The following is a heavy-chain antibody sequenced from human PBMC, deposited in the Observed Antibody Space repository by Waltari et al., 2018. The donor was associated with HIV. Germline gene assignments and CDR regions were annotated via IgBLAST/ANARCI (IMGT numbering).Heavy chain of an antibody. CDR2: IYYSGST. J-gene: IGHJ4*02. CDR3: ARDADGLDY. CDR1: GDSINTYY. V-gene: IGHV4-59*01. Sequence: GPGLVKPAETLSLTCTVSGDSINTYYWSWIRQPPGKGLEWIGHIYYSGSTKYNPSLTSRVRISVDTSKKQISLKVKSVTTADTAMYYCARDADGLDYWGQGTLVTVSS.